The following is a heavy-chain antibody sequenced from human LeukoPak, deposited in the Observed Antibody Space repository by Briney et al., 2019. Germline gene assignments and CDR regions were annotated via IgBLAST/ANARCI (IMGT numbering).Heavy chain of an antibody. Sequence: GSVKVSCKASGYTFTGYYMHWVRQAPGQGLEWMGWINPNSGGTNYAQKFQGRVTMTRDTSISTAYMELRSLRSDDTAVYYCARGRAAATPHAFDIWGQGTMVTVSS. CDR2: INPNSGGT. CDR1: GYTFTGYY. D-gene: IGHD2-15*01. J-gene: IGHJ3*02. V-gene: IGHV1-2*02. CDR3: ARGRAAATPHAFDI.